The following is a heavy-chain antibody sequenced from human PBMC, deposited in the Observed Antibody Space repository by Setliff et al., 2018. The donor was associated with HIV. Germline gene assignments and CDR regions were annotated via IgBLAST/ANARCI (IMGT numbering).Heavy chain of an antibody. D-gene: IGHD3-10*01. V-gene: IGHV1-18*01. Sequence: ASVKVSCKASGYIFTSYGISWVRQALGQGLEWMGWISAYNGNTNYAQKFQGRVSMTIDTSTSTAYMGLRSLRPDDTAVYYCARGAELLWFGELHNIPYFDYWGQGTLVTVSS. CDR3: ARGAELLWFGELHNIPYFDY. CDR2: ISAYNGNT. J-gene: IGHJ4*02. CDR1: GYIFTSYG.